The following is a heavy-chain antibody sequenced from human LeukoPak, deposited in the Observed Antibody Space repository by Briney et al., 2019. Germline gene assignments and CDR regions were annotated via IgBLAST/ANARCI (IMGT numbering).Heavy chain of an antibody. Sequence: KPSETLSLTCTVSNYSISSGYYWAWIRQPPGKGLEWIGSIYYSGSTYYNPSLKSRVTISVDTSKNQFSLKLSSVTAADTAVYYCARGSSYSSGWSYYYYYYMDVWGKGTTVTVSS. J-gene: IGHJ6*03. CDR1: NYSISSGYY. CDR2: IYYSGST. CDR3: ARGSSYSSGWSYYYYYYMDV. V-gene: IGHV4-38-2*02. D-gene: IGHD6-19*01.